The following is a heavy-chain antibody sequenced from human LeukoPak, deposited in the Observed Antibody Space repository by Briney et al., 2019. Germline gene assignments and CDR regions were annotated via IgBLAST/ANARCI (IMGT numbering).Heavy chain of an antibody. CDR2: IKSKTDGGTT. Sequence: GGSLRLSCAASGFTFSNAWMSWGRQAPGKGVEWVGRIKSKTDGGTTDYAAPVKGKFTISRDDSKNTLYLQMNSLKTEDTAVYYCTTDYYGSGSYPDAFDIWGRGTMVTVSS. D-gene: IGHD3-10*01. CDR3: TTDYYGSGSYPDAFDI. CDR1: GFTFSNAW. J-gene: IGHJ3*02. V-gene: IGHV3-15*01.